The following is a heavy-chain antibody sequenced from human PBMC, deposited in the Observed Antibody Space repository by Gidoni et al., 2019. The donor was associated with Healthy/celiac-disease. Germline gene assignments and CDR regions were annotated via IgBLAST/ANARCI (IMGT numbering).Heavy chain of an antibody. Sequence: EVQLVESGGGLVQPGWSLRLSCAASGLTFSSYSMNCVRQAQGKGLEWVSYIRSSGSTIYCADSVKGRFTISRGNAKNSLYLQMSSLRDEDTAVYYCAREGGAQQLVGGFDYWGQGTLVTVSS. CDR3: AREGGAQQLVGGFDY. D-gene: IGHD6-13*01. J-gene: IGHJ4*02. V-gene: IGHV3-48*02. CDR2: IRSSGSTI. CDR1: GLTFSSYS.